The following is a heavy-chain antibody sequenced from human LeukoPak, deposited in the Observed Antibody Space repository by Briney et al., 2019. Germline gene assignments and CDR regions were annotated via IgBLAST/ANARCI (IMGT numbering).Heavy chain of an antibody. V-gene: IGHV4-39*07. CDR2: INYNGNT. D-gene: IGHD6-6*01. J-gene: IGHJ4*02. CDR3: TREFESSPND. Sequence: SETLSLTCTVSGGSISSSTYYWSWIRQPPGKGLEWIGSINYNGNTFYTPSLKSRATISLDTSKNHFSLKLISVTAADTAVYYCTREFESSPNDWGQGTLVTVSS. CDR1: GGSISSSTYY.